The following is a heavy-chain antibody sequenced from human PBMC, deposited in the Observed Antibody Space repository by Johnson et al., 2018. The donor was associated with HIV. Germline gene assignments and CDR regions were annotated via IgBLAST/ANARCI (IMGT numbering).Heavy chain of an antibody. CDR2: IKQDGSEK. D-gene: IGHD3-3*01. Sequence: VQLVESGGGLVQPGGSLRLSCAASGFTFSSYWMSWVRQAPGKGLEWVATIKQDGSEKDYVDSVKGRFTISRANAKHSLYLQMHSLRAEATAVYYCARAQIDVLRLLEWLPRDDAFDIWGQGTMVTASS. V-gene: IGHV3-7*05. CDR3: ARAQIDVLRLLEWLPRDDAFDI. J-gene: IGHJ3*02. CDR1: GFTFSSYW.